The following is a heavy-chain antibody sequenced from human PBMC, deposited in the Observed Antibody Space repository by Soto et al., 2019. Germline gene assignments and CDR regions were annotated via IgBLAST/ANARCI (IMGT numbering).Heavy chain of an antibody. CDR2: INPSGGTT. D-gene: IGHD4-17*01. J-gene: IGHJ4*02. Sequence: QVQLVQSGAEVKKPGASVKVACKASGYTFSSYYLHWVRQAPGQGLEWMGIINPSGGTTTYAQNSGDRINMTRDRSTNTVLIELSSLRSEDTAVYFCARDRAYGDYNLAYWGQGTLVSVSA. V-gene: IGHV1-46*01. CDR1: GYTFSSYY. CDR3: ARDRAYGDYNLAY.